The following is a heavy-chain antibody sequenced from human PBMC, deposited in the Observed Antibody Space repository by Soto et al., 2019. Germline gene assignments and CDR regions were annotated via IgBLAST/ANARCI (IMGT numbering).Heavy chain of an antibody. J-gene: IGHJ4*02. Sequence: QVQLVESGGGLVKPGGSLRLSCAASGFTFSDYYMSWIRQSPGKGLEWVSYISSSSSYTNYADSVKGRFTISRDNAKNSLYLQMNSLRAEDTAVYYCARGVSWGSYYYFDYWGQGTLVTVSS. CDR2: ISSSSSYT. CDR3: ARGVSWGSYYYFDY. D-gene: IGHD1-26*01. V-gene: IGHV3-11*06. CDR1: GFTFSDYY.